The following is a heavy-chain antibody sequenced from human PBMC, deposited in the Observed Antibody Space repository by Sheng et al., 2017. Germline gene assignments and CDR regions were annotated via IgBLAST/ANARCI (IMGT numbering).Heavy chain of an antibody. J-gene: IGHJ4*02. CDR2: ISAYNGKT. D-gene: IGHD6-6*01. Sequence: QVQLVQSGAEVTKPGASVKVSCKASGYTFSSYGISWVRQAPGQGLEWMGWISAYNGKTNYAQKFQGRVTMTTDTSTSTAYMEVTSLRSDDTAVYYCARGFEYSSSSPHDYWGQGTLVTVSS. CDR1: GYTFSSYG. CDR3: ARGFEYSSSSPHDY. V-gene: IGHV1-18*01.